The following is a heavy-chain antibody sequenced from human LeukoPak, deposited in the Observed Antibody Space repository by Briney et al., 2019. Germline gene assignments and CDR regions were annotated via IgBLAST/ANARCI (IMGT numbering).Heavy chain of an antibody. V-gene: IGHV3-48*04. D-gene: IGHD1-1*01. CDR2: ISSSRGTI. CDR3: ARDLVGTNPDSFDV. CDR1: GFTFSTYS. J-gene: IGHJ3*01. Sequence: GGSLRLSFEASGFTFSTYSMQWVRQAPGKGLEWGLYISSSRGTIWYADSVKGRFTISRDNAKSSLYLQMNSLRAEDTAVYYCARDLVGTNPDSFDVWSQGTMVTVSS.